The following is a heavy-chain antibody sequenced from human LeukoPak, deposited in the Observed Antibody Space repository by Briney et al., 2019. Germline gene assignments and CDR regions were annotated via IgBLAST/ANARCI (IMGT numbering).Heavy chain of an antibody. V-gene: IGHV1-8*01. J-gene: IGHJ6*03. CDR2: MNPNSGNT. CDR3: ARNGHISAWSYYYYYVDV. CDR1: GYTFTSYD. Sequence: GASVKVSCKASGYTFTSYDINWVRQATGQGLEWMGWMNPNSGNTGYAQKFQGRVTMTRNTSISTAYMELSGLGFDDTAVYYCARNGHISAWSYYYYYVDVWGIGTTVTVSS. D-gene: IGHD6-19*01.